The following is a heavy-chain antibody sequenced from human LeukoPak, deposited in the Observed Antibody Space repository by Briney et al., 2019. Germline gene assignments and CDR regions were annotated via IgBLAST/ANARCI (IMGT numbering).Heavy chain of an antibody. J-gene: IGHJ5*02. V-gene: IGHV1-3*01. D-gene: IGHD2-21*02. CDR3: ARGPHRVVTAILGFDP. CDR2: INAGNGNT. Sequence: ASVKVSCKASGYTFTSYAMHWVRQAPGQRLEWMGWINAGNGNTKYSQKFQGRVTITRDTSASTAYMELSSLRSEDTAVYYCARGPHRVVTAILGFDPWGQGTLVTVSS. CDR1: GYTFTSYA.